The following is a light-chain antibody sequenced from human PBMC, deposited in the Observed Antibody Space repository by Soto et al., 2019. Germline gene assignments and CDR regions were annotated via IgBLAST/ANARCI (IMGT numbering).Light chain of an antibody. J-gene: IGLJ2*01. CDR3: QSYDSSLSGSV. CDR1: SSNIGAGYD. Sequence: QSVLTQPPSVSGAPGQRVTISFTGSSSNIGAGYDVHWYQQLPGTAPKLLIYGNSNRPSGVPDRFSGYKSGTSASLAITGLQAEDEADYYCQSYDSSLSGSVFGGGTQLTVL. V-gene: IGLV1-40*01. CDR2: GNS.